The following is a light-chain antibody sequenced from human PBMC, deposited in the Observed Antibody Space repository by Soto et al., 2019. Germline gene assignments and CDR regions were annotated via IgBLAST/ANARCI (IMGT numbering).Light chain of an antibody. J-gene: IGKJ4*01. V-gene: IGKV1-39*01. Sequence: DIPMTQSPSSLSASVGDRVTITCRASQSISTYLNWYQQKPGKAPKLLIYAASSLQSGVPSRFSASGSGTDFTLTISSLQPEDFATYYCQQSYSTPFTFGGGTKVEIK. CDR2: AAS. CDR1: QSISTY. CDR3: QQSYSTPFT.